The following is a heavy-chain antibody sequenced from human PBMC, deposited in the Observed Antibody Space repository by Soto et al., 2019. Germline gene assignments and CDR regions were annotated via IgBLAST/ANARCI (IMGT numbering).Heavy chain of an antibody. Sequence: ASVKVSCKASGYTFTSYYMHWVRQAPGQGLEWMGIINPSGGSTSYAQKFQGRVTMTRDTSTGTVYMELSSLRSEDTAVYYCASEIGVYGDYTDAFEIWGQGTMVTVAS. D-gene: IGHD4-17*01. V-gene: IGHV1-46*03. CDR1: GYTFTSYY. CDR2: INPSGGST. J-gene: IGHJ3*02. CDR3: ASEIGVYGDYTDAFEI.